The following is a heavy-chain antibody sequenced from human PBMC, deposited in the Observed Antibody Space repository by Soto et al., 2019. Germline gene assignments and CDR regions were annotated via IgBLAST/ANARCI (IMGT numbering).Heavy chain of an antibody. Sequence: GGSLRLSCAASGFTFSSYGMHWVRQAPGKGLEWVAVISYDGSNKYYADSVKGRFTISRDNSKNTLYLQMNSLRAEDTAVYYCAKDSSVYDSSGYFFEGPPDYWGQGTLVTVSS. CDR3: AKDSSVYDSSGYFFEGPPDY. CDR1: GFTFSSYG. CDR2: ISYDGSNK. V-gene: IGHV3-30*18. J-gene: IGHJ4*02. D-gene: IGHD3-22*01.